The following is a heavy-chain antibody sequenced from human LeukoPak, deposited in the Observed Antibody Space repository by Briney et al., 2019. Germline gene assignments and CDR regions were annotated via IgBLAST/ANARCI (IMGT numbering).Heavy chain of an antibody. J-gene: IGHJ4*02. CDR2: ISGSGGST. V-gene: IGHV3-23*01. CDR3: AKEVAAGAGTDNRGDDY. CDR1: GFTFTSYS. Sequence: GGSLRLSCAASGFTFTSYSMNWVRQAPGKGLEWLSSISGSGGSTYYADSVKGRFTISRDNSKNTLYLQMNSLRAEDTAVYYCAKEVAAGAGTDNRGDDYWGQGTLVTVSS. D-gene: IGHD6-19*01.